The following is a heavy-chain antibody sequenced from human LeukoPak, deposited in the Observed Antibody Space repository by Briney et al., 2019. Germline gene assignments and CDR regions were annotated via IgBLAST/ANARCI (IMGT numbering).Heavy chain of an antibody. Sequence: PGGSLRLSCAASGFTVSSYSLKWVRQAPGKGLEWISYISSTGTTIYYAGSVKGRFTISRDNAKKSLYLQMNSLRAEDTAVYYCARGVSRYLFDSWGQGTLVTVSS. CDR3: ARGVSRYLFDS. D-gene: IGHD1-14*01. J-gene: IGHJ5*01. CDR1: GFTVSSYS. V-gene: IGHV3-48*01. CDR2: ISSTGTTI.